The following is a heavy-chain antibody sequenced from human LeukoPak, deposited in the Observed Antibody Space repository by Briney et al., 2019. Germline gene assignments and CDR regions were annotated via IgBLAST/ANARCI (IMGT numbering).Heavy chain of an antibody. CDR2: ISSSSYI. CDR3: ARDQGYYYMDV. J-gene: IGHJ6*03. V-gene: IGHV3-21*01. CDR1: GFTFSSYS. Sequence: GGSLRLSCAASGFTFSSYSMNWVRQAPGKGLEWVSSISSSSYIYYADSVEGRFTISRDNAKNSLYLQMNSLRAEDTAVYYCARDQGYYYMDVWGKGTTVTVSS.